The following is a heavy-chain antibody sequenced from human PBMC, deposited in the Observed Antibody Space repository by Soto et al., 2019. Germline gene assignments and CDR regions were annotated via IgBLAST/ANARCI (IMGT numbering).Heavy chain of an antibody. CDR1: GFTFSSYG. CDR3: AKEWSYYYYYYYLDV. D-gene: IGHD2-15*01. V-gene: IGHV3-30*18. J-gene: IGHJ6*03. Sequence: QVQLVESGGGVVQPGRSLRLSCAASGFTFSSYGMHWVRQAPGKGLEWVAVISYDGSNKYYADSVKGRFTISRDNSKTTLYLQMNSLRAEDTAVYYCAKEWSYYYYYYYLDVWGKGTTVTVSS. CDR2: ISYDGSNK.